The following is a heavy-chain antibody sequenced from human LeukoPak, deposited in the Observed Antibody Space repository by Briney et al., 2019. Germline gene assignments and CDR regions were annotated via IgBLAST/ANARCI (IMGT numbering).Heavy chain of an antibody. J-gene: IGHJ4*02. D-gene: IGHD2-15*01. CDR1: GGTFSSYA. Sequence: SVKVSFKASGGTFSSYAISWVRQAPGQGLEWMGRIIPILGIANYAQKFQGRVTITADKSTSTAYMELSSLRSEDTAVYYCARDVVVVAATPSGFDYWGQGTLVTVSS. CDR3: ARDVVVVAATPSGFDY. V-gene: IGHV1-69*04. CDR2: IIPILGIA.